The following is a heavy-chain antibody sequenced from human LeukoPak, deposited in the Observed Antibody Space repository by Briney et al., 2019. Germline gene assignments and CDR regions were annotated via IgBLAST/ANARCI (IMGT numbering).Heavy chain of an antibody. CDR1: GFSFNESY. V-gene: IGHV3-11*01. CDR2: ISGRSYSM. CDR3: VRGKRRFDY. Sequence: GGSLRLSCAASGFSFNESYMTWIPQAPGKGLEWVAYISGRSYSMYYADSVKGRFNISRDNSLNSLFLHMSSLRVGDTAVYYCVRGKRRFDYWGQGTLVTVSS. J-gene: IGHJ4*02.